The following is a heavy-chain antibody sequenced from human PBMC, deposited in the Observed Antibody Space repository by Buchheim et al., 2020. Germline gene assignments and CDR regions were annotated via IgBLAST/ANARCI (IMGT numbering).Heavy chain of an antibody. D-gene: IGHD2-2*01. CDR2: IIPIFGTA. V-gene: IGHV1-69*01. Sequence: QVQLVQSGAEVKKPGSSVKVSCKASGGTFSSYAISWVRQAPGQGLEWMGGIIPIFGTANYAQKFQGRVTITADESTSTAYMELSSLRSEDTVVYYCAGYCSSTSCYPYYYYYGMDVWGQGTT. CDR1: GGTFSSYA. J-gene: IGHJ6*02. CDR3: AGYCSSTSCYPYYYYYGMDV.